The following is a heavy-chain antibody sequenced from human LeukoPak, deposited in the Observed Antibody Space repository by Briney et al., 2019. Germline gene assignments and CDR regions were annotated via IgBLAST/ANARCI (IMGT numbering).Heavy chain of an antibody. CDR3: ARGSRYYYDSSGYLY. CDR1: GGSFSGYY. V-gene: IGHV4-34*01. D-gene: IGHD3-22*01. Sequence: SETLSLTCAVYGGSFSGYYWSWIRQPPGKGLEWIGEINHSGSTNYNPSLKSRVTISVDTSKNQFSLKLSSVTAADTAVYYCARGSRYYYDSSGYLYWGRGTLVTVSS. J-gene: IGHJ4*02. CDR2: INHSGST.